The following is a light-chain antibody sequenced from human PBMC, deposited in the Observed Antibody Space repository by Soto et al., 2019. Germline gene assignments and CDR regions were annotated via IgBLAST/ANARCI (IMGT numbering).Light chain of an antibody. V-gene: IGKV3-20*01. CDR2: GAA. CDR1: QSVSSTY. Sequence: EIVLTQSPGTLSLSPGQRVSLSCRASQSVSSTYLAWYQQKPGQAPRLLIYGAAYRATGTPDRFSGSGSGTDFSLTISRLEPEDFAVYYCQQYGSSPPYTFGQGTKLEIK. CDR3: QQYGSSPPYT. J-gene: IGKJ2*01.